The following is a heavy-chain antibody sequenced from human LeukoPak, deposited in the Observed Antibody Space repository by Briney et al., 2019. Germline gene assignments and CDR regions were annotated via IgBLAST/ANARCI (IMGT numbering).Heavy chain of an antibody. CDR1: GDSISNHY. J-gene: IGHJ4*02. D-gene: IGHD6-19*01. CDR3: ARPEKAVTGTLDS. V-gene: IGHV4-59*11. CDR2: MYNRGST. Sequence: SETLSLTCTVSGDSISNHYWSRIRQSPGKELEWIGYMYNRGSTIYNPSLKSRVTISTDTSKNQFSLRLTSVTAADTAVYYCARPEKAVTGTLDSWGQGTLITVSS.